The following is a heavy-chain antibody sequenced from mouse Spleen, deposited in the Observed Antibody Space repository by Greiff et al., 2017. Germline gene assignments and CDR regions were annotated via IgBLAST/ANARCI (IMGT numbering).Heavy chain of an antibody. CDR2: IDPSDSYT. CDR1: GYTFTSYW. Sequence: QVQLKQPGAELVKPGASVKMSCKASGYTFTSYWMHWVKQRPGQGLEWIGVIDPSDSYTSYNQKFKGKATLTVDTSSSTAYMQLSSLTSEDSAVCYCTRDYDGYYGFAYWGQGTLVTVSA. CDR3: TRDYDGYYGFAY. V-gene: IGHV1S127*01. D-gene: IGHD2-3*01. J-gene: IGHJ3*01.